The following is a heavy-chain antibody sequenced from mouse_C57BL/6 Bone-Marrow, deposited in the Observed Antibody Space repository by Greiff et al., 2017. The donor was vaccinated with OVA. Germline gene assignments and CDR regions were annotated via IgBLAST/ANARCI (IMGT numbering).Heavy chain of an antibody. CDR3: TGDNIDY. CDR2: IDYENGGT. D-gene: IGHD1-3*01. CDR1: GFNIKDDY. Sequence: EVQLQQSEAELVRPGASVKLSCTASGFNIKDDYMHWVQQGPEQGLEWIGWIDYENGGTEYPSSFQGRASISADTSSNTPYLQLSSLKSEDTAVYYCTGDNIDYWGQGTALT. J-gene: IGHJ2*01. V-gene: IGHV14-4*01.